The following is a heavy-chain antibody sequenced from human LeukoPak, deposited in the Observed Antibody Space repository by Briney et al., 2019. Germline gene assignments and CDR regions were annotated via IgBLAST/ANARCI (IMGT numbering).Heavy chain of an antibody. D-gene: IGHD4-23*01. J-gene: IGHJ4*02. CDR2: IIPIFGTA. Sequence: SVKVSCKASGGTFSSYAISWVRQAPGQGLEWMGGIIPIFGTANYAQKFQGRVTITTDESTSTAYMELSSLRSEDTAVYYCSRVGGAPGYYFDYWGQGTLVTVSS. CDR1: GGTFSSYA. V-gene: IGHV1-69*05. CDR3: SRVGGAPGYYFDY.